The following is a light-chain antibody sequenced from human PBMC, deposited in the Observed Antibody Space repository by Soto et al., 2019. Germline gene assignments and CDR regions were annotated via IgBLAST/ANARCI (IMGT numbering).Light chain of an antibody. CDR3: QQSYSTLHVG. CDR2: AAS. V-gene: IGKV1-39*01. J-gene: IGKJ1*01. Sequence: DIQMTQSPSSLSASVGDRVTITYRATQSISSYLNWYQQKPGKAPKLLIYAASSLQSGVPSRFSGSGSGTDFTLTISSLQPEDFATYYCQQSYSTLHVGFGQGTKVEIK. CDR1: QSISSY.